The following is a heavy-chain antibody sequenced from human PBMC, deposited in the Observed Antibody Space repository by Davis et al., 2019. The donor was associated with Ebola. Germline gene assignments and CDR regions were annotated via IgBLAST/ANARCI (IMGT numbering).Heavy chain of an antibody. D-gene: IGHD2-15*01. Sequence: MPSETLSLTCTVSGGSISSYYWSWIRQPPGKGLEWIGYIYYSGSTNYNPSLKSRVTISVDTSKNQFSLKLSSVTAADTAVYYCARRGCSGGSCYVDYWSQGTLVTVSS. CDR3: ARRGCSGGSCYVDY. CDR2: IYYSGST. CDR1: GGSISSYY. V-gene: IGHV4-59*08. J-gene: IGHJ4*02.